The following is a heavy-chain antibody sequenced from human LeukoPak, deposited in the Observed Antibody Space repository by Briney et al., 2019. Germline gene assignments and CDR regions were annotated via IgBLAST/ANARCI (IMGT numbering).Heavy chain of an antibody. CDR3: ARARDDYINNWFDP. Sequence: SETLSLTCTVSGDSISSYYWSWIRQPPGKGLEWIGYISDSGSTNYNPSVRSRVTASVDTSKSQLSLKLSSVTAADTAVYYCARARDDYINNWFDPWGQGTLVTVSS. J-gene: IGHJ5*02. CDR1: GDSISSYY. D-gene: IGHD5-24*01. V-gene: IGHV4-59*01. CDR2: ISDSGST.